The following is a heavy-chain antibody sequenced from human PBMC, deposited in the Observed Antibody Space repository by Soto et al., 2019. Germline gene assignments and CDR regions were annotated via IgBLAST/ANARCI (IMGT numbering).Heavy chain of an antibody. CDR2: ISYDGSNK. Sequence: GGSLRLSCAASGFTFSSYGMHWVRQAPGKGLEWVAVISYDGSNKYYADSVKGRFTISRDNSKNTLYLQMNSLRAEDTAVYYCAKDLSIAAAGQHYYYYGMDVWGQGTTVTVSS. D-gene: IGHD6-13*01. V-gene: IGHV3-30*18. J-gene: IGHJ6*02. CDR3: AKDLSIAAAGQHYYYYGMDV. CDR1: GFTFSSYG.